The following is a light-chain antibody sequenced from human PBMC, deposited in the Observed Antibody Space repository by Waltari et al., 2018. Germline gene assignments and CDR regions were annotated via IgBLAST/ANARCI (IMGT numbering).Light chain of an antibody. CDR3: QHYVRLPAT. CDR2: GAS. J-gene: IGKJ1*01. Sequence: EIVLTQSPGTLSLSPGDRATLSCRASQSVRGSLAWYQQKARQAHRRLIYGASSRATGIPDRFSGSGSGTDFSHTISRLEPEDFAVYYCQHYVRLPATFGQGTKVEI. CDR1: QSVRGS. V-gene: IGKV3-20*01.